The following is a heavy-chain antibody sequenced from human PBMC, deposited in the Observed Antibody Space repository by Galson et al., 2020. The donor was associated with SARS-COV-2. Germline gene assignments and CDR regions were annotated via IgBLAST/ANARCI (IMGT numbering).Heavy chain of an antibody. V-gene: IGHV3-33*01. Sequence: GGSLRLSCAASGFTFSSHAMHWVSQAPGKGLEWVAQIFFDGSDKYYGDSVKGRFTISRDSSKNTVYLQMNNLRADDTAVYYCARDGQTSSGWAFDYWGQGTLLTVSS. D-gene: IGHD6-19*01. J-gene: IGHJ4*02. CDR1: GFTFSSHA. CDR2: IFFDGSDK. CDR3: ARDGQTSSGWAFDY.